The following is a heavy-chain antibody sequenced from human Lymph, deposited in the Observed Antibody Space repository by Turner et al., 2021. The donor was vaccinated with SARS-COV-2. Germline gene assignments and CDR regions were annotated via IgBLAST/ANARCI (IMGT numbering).Heavy chain of an antibody. Sequence: EVQLVETGGGLIQPGGSLRLSCAASGIIVSRNSMNWVRQAPGKGLEWVSVIYSGGTTYYADSVKGRFTISRDNSKNTLYLQMNSLRVEDTAVYYCARDLGTYGMDVWGQGTTVTVSS. CDR3: ARDLGTYGMDV. D-gene: IGHD6-13*01. CDR1: GIIVSRNS. CDR2: IYSGGTT. J-gene: IGHJ6*02. V-gene: IGHV3-53*02.